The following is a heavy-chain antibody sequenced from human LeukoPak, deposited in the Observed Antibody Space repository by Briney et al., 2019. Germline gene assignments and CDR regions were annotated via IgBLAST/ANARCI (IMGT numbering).Heavy chain of an antibody. D-gene: IGHD2-15*01. CDR3: AAARLVVLPVTSFDY. V-gene: IGHV1-2*02. CDR1: GYTFNGYY. Sequence: ASVKVSCKASGYTFNGYYMHWVRQAPGQGLEWMGWINPNSGGTNYAQKFQGRVTMTRDTSISTAYMELSGLRSDDTAVYYCAAARLVVLPVTSFDYWGQGTLATVSS. J-gene: IGHJ4*02. CDR2: INPNSGGT.